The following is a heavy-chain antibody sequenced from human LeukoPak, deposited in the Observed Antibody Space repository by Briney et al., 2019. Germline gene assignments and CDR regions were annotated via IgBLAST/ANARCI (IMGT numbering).Heavy chain of an antibody. J-gene: IGHJ4*02. V-gene: IGHV3-20*04. CDR1: GFTFDDYG. CDR3: ARAYYDSSGYLTSDY. D-gene: IGHD3-22*01. CDR2: INWNGGST. Sequence: GGSLRLSCAASGFTFDDYGMSWVRQAPGKGLEWVSGINWNGGSTGYADSVKGRFTISRDNAKNSLYLQMNRLRAEDTALYYCARAYYDSSGYLTSDYWGQGTLVTVSS.